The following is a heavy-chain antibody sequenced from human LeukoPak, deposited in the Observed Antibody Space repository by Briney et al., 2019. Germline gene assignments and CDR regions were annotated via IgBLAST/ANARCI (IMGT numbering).Heavy chain of an antibody. D-gene: IGHD3-10*01. CDR3: ARVLRGSGSYYLNFDY. Sequence: SETLSLTCTVSGGSISSSSYYWSWIRQPPGKGLEWIGYIYYSGSTNYNPSLKSRVTISVDTSKNQFSLKLSSVTAADTAVYYCARVLRGSGSYYLNFDYWGQGTLVTVSS. CDR1: GGSISSSSYY. V-gene: IGHV4-61*01. CDR2: IYYSGST. J-gene: IGHJ4*02.